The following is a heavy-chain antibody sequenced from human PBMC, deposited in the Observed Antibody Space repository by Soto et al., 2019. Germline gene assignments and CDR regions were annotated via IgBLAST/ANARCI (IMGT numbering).Heavy chain of an antibody. CDR1: GFTFSSYA. Sequence: GGSLRLSCAASGFTFSSYAMSWVRQAPGKGLEWVSAISGSGGSTYYADSVKGRFTISRDNSKNTLYLQMNSLRAEDTAVYYCASNYPHDSSGYHWFDPWGQGTLVTVSS. D-gene: IGHD3-22*01. V-gene: IGHV3-23*01. CDR2: ISGSGGST. CDR3: ASNYPHDSSGYHWFDP. J-gene: IGHJ5*02.